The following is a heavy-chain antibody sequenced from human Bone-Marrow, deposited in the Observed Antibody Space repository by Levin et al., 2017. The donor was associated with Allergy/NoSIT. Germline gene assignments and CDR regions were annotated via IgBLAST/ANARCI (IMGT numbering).Heavy chain of an antibody. Sequence: GASVKVSCAASGFIVSTNYMSWVRQAPGKGLEWVSVIYGGDTTYYADSVKGRFTISRDNSKNTLYLQMNSLRAEDTAVYYCARDGYSSKWSVTWGQGTLVTVSS. D-gene: IGHD6-13*01. CDR3: ARDGYSSKWSVT. CDR2: IYGGDTT. CDR1: GFIVSTNY. J-gene: IGHJ5*02. V-gene: IGHV3-53*01.